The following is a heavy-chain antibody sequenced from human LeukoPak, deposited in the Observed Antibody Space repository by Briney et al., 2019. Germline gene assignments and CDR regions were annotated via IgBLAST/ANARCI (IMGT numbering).Heavy chain of an antibody. Sequence: PSETLSLTCTVSGGSISSGGYYWSWIRQHPGKGLEWIGYIYYSGSTYYNPSLKSRVTISVDTSKSQFSLKLSSVTAADTAVYYCARGAGGYYDSSGYYSYFDYWGQGTLVTVSS. V-gene: IGHV4-31*03. D-gene: IGHD3-22*01. J-gene: IGHJ4*02. CDR2: IYYSGST. CDR3: ARGAGGYYDSSGYYSYFDY. CDR1: GGSISSGGYY.